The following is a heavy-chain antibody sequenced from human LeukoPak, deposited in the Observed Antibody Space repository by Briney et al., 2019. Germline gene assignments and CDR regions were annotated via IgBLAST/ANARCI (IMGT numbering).Heavy chain of an antibody. Sequence: PGGSLRLSCAASGFTVSSNYMSWVRQAPGKGLEWVSVIYSGGSTYYADSVKGRFTISRDNSKNTLYLQMNSLRAEDTAVYYCARDPPYYYDSSGYRVWGQGTMVTVSS. CDR1: GFTVSSNY. J-gene: IGHJ3*01. CDR2: IYSGGST. D-gene: IGHD3-22*01. V-gene: IGHV3-66*01. CDR3: ARDPPYYYDSSGYRV.